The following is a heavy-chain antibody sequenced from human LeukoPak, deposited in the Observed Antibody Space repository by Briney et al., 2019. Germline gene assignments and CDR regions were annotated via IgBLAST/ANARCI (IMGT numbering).Heavy chain of an antibody. CDR3: ARGGSLSAYVS. D-gene: IGHD2/OR15-2a*01. CDR1: GFTLTNFA. J-gene: IGHJ5*02. V-gene: IGHV3-64*01. Sequence: PGGSLRLSCATPGFTLTNFAMPWVRQAPGKGLEYVSAMSSDGGTTYYANSVKDRFTMSRDKSKNAVYLQMGSLRPDDMAVYYCARGGSLSAYVSWGQGTRDSVSS. CDR2: MSSDGGTT.